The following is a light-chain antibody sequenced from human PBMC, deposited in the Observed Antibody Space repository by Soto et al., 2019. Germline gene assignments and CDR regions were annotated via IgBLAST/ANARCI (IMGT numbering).Light chain of an antibody. V-gene: IGKV1-5*03. CDR3: QQYDGKSPWT. CDR1: QSIGQW. J-gene: IGKJ1*01. CDR2: KAS. Sequence: DVQMTQSPSTLSASIGDRVTITCRASQSIGQWLAWFQQKPGKAPKVLIYKASTLESGVPSRFSASGSGTEFPLTISSLQPDDFASYYCQQYDGKSPWTFGQGTKVEIK.